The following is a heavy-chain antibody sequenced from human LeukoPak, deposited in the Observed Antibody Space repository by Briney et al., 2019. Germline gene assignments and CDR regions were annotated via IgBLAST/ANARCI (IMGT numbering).Heavy chain of an antibody. CDR1: GVTFKSYG. V-gene: IGHV3-33*06. CDR3: AKYYSSGSSHSFDY. D-gene: IGHD3-10*01. Sequence: PGGSLRLSCVASGVTFKSYGMHCVRQAPGKGLEWVAIIWYDGSNKYYADFVKGRFTTSRDNSKNTLYLQMNSLRAEDTAVYYCAKYYSSGSSHSFDYWGQGTLVTVSS. CDR2: IWYDGSNK. J-gene: IGHJ4*02.